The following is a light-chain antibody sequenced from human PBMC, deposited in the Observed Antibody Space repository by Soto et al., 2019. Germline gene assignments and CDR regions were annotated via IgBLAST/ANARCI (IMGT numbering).Light chain of an antibody. CDR2: AAS. V-gene: IGKV3-15*01. Sequence: EILMTQSPASLSVSPGERATLSCRASQSVSSNLAWYQQRPGQAPRLLFYAASTRATGIPARFSGSGSGTEFTLTISSLQSGDFAVYYCQQYNNWPLTFGGGTKVEIK. CDR3: QQYNNWPLT. J-gene: IGKJ4*01. CDR1: QSVSSN.